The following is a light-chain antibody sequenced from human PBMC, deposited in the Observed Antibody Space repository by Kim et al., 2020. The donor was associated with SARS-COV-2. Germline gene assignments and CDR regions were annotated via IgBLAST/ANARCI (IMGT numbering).Light chain of an antibody. J-gene: IGLJ2*01. V-gene: IGLV3-21*04. CDR2: YDS. CDR3: QVWDSSSDHVV. CDR1: NIGSKS. Sequence: APGKTARITCEGNNIGSKSVHWYQQKPGQAPVLVIYYDSDRPSGIPERFSGSNSGNTATLTISRVEAGDEADYYCQVWDSSSDHVVFGGGTQLTV.